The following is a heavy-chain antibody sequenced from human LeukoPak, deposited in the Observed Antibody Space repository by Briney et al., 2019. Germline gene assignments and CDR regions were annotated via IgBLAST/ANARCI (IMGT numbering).Heavy chain of an antibody. J-gene: IGHJ4*02. CDR1: GGSFSGYY. D-gene: IGHD1-26*01. Sequence: SETLSLTCAVYGGSFSGYYWSWIRQPPGKGLEWIGEINHSGSTNYNPSLKSRVTISVDTSKNQFSLKLSSVTAADTAVYYCARDPGGSGGYWGQGTLVTVSS. V-gene: IGHV4-34*01. CDR3: ARDPGGSGGY. CDR2: INHSGST.